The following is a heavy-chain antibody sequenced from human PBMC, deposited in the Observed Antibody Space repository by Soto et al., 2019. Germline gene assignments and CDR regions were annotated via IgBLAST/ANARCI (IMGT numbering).Heavy chain of an antibody. CDR1: GGSISSYY. CDR2: IYYSGST. CDR3: ARQVGLNWFDP. D-gene: IGHD2-2*03. Sequence: QVQLQESGPGLVKPSETLSLTCTVSGGSISSYYWSWIRQPPGKGLEWIGYIYYSGSTNCNPSLKSRVTISVDTSKNQFSLKLSSVTAADTAVYYCARQVGLNWFDPWGQGTLVTVSS. J-gene: IGHJ5*02. V-gene: IGHV4-59*08.